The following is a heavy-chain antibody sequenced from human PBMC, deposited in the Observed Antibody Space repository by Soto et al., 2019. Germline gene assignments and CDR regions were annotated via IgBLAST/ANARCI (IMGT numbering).Heavy chain of an antibody. Sequence: QVQLVESGGGVVQPGRSLRLSCAASGFTFSSHGMHWVRQAPGKGLEWVAFISFDGNNKHYADSVEGRFTISRDNSKNTLYVQMNSLRPDDTAVYYCANGDSSGYEYFQHWGQVTMVTVSS. V-gene: IGHV3-30*18. J-gene: IGHJ1*01. D-gene: IGHD3-22*01. CDR3: ANGDSSGYEYFQH. CDR1: GFTFSSHG. CDR2: ISFDGNNK.